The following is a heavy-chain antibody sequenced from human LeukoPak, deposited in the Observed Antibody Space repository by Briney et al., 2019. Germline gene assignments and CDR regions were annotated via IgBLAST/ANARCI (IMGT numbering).Heavy chain of an antibody. Sequence: SETLSITCSVSGGSIRSGDHHWPWVRQPPGKGLEFIGSLDESGRPYYNRPLKSRVSISGDTSGKQFSLNLTSVTAADTAVYFCGRDLGGYPFFMDVWRRGTTVIVSS. D-gene: IGHD2-15*01. CDR2: LDESGRP. V-gene: IGHV4-39*07. CDR1: GGSIRSGDHH. J-gene: IGHJ6*03. CDR3: GRDLGGYPFFMDV.